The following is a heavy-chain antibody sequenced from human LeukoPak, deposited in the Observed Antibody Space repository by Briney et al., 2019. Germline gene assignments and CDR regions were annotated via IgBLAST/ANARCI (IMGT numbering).Heavy chain of an antibody. CDR2: ISYDGSNK. V-gene: IGHV3-30*04. CDR1: GFTFSSYA. CDR3: AKLLSIVAEVGGFDY. D-gene: IGHD2-15*01. J-gene: IGHJ4*02. Sequence: QTGGSLRLSCAASGFTFSSYAMHWVRQAPGKGLEWVAVISYDGSNKYYADSVKGRFTISRDNSKNTLYLQMNSLRAEDTAVYYCAKLLSIVAEVGGFDYWGQGTLVTVSS.